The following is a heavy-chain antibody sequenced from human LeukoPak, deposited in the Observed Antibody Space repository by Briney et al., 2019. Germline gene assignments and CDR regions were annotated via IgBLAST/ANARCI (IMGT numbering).Heavy chain of an antibody. V-gene: IGHV3-64*01. Sequence: GGSLRLSCAASGFAFNTYAMHWVRQAPGKGLEYVAGISSDGIGTYYVNSVKGRFIISRENSNKTLYLQMGSLRADDMAVYYCARGVVAAHYFDYWGQGALVTVSS. CDR2: ISSDGIGT. CDR1: GFAFNTYA. D-gene: IGHD6-6*01. CDR3: ARGVVAAHYFDY. J-gene: IGHJ4*02.